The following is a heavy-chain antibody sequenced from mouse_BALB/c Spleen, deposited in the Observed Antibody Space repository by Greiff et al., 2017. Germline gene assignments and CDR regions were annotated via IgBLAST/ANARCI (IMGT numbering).Heavy chain of an antibody. CDR3: ARGRSSYWYFDV. V-gene: IGHV1-47*01. CDR1: GYTFTTYP. Sequence: VQLQQSGAELVRPGVSVKMSCKAFGYTFTTYPIEWMKQNHGKSLEWIGNFHPYNDDTKYNEKFKGKAKLTVEKSSSTVYLELSRLTSDDSAVYYCARGRSSYWYFDVWGAGTTVTVSS. J-gene: IGHJ1*01. D-gene: IGHD1-1*01. CDR2: FHPYNDDT.